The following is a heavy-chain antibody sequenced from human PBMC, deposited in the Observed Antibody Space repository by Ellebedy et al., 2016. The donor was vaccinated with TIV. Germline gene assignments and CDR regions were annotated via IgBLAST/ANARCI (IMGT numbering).Heavy chain of an antibody. J-gene: IGHJ4*02. D-gene: IGHD6-19*01. CDR2: INPNSGGT. CDR3: ARGSYSSGWYYFDY. CDR1: GYTFTGYY. V-gene: IGHV1-2*02. Sequence: AASVKVSCKASGYTFTGYYMHWVRQAPGQGLEWMGWINPNSGGTNYAQKFQGRVTMTRDTSISTAYMELSRLRSDDTAVYYCARGSYSSGWYYFDYWGQGTLVSVSS.